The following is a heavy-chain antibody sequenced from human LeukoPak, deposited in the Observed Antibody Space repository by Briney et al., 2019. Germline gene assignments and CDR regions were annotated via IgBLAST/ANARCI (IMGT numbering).Heavy chain of an antibody. D-gene: IGHD6-13*01. J-gene: IGHJ4*02. Sequence: GGSLRLSCAASGFTFSSYWMSWVRQAPGKGLEWVANIKQDGSEKYYVDSVKGRFTISRDNAKNSLYLQMNSLRAEDTAVYYCARASSSWYAPNYFDYWGQGTLVTVSS. V-gene: IGHV3-7*01. CDR1: GFTFSSYW. CDR3: ARASSSWYAPNYFDY. CDR2: IKQDGSEK.